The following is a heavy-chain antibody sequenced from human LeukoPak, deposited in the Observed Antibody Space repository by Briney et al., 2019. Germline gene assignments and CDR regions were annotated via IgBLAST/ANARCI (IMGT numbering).Heavy chain of an antibody. V-gene: IGHV4-34*01. CDR1: GGSFSGYY. CDR3: ARGIGYSYGDFDY. Sequence: SETLSLTCAVYGGSFSGYYWSWIRRPPGKGLEWIGEINHSGSTNYNPSLKSRVTISVDTSKNQFSLKLSSVTAADTAVYYCARGIGYSYGDFDYWGQGTLVTVSS. D-gene: IGHD5-18*01. J-gene: IGHJ4*02. CDR2: INHSGST.